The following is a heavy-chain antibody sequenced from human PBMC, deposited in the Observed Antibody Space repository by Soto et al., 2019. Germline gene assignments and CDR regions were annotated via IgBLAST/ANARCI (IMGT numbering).Heavy chain of an antibody. J-gene: IGHJ3*02. CDR1: GYTFTNYY. D-gene: IGHD6-19*01. CDR2: INPNSGGT. Sequence: ASVKVSCKASGYTFTNYYMHWVRQAPGQGLEWMGWINPNSGGTNYAQKFQGWVTMTRDTSISTAYMELSRLRSDDTAVYYCASGLAVAGEDAFDIWGQGTMVTVSS. V-gene: IGHV1-2*04. CDR3: ASGLAVAGEDAFDI.